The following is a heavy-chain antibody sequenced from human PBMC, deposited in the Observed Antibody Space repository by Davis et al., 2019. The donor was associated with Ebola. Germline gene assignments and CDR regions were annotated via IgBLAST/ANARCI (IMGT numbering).Heavy chain of an antibody. CDR1: GFTFSSYN. J-gene: IGHJ4*02. D-gene: IGHD6-19*01. V-gene: IGHV3-21*01. CDR3: AREMDPAVSAPSDY. Sequence: GESLKISCAASGFTFSSYNMNWVRQAPGKGLEWVSSITSSSAYISYADSVKGRLTISRDNAKNSLHLQMNSLSDDDTAVYFCAREMDPAVSAPSDYWGQGTLVTVSS. CDR2: ITSSSAYI.